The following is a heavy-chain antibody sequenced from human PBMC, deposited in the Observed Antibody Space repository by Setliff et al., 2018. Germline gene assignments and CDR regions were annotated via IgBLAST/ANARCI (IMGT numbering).Heavy chain of an antibody. Sequence: GESLKISCRGSGYTFSDYWIGWVRQMPGKGLEWMGIIYPGDSDTRYSPSFQGQVTFSADKSISTAYLQWSSLKASGTATYHCARVVGADGIGIDYWGQGTVVTVSS. V-gene: IGHV5-51*01. CDR3: ARVVGADGIGIDY. J-gene: IGHJ4*02. CDR2: IYPGDSDT. D-gene: IGHD2-15*01. CDR1: GYTFSDYW.